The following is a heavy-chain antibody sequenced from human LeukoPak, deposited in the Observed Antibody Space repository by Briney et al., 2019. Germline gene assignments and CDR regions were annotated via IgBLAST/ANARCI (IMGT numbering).Heavy chain of an antibody. CDR2: INHSGST. D-gene: IGHD5-18*01. CDR1: GGSFSAYY. Sequence: SETLSLTCAVYGGSFSAYYWSWIRQPPGEGLEWIGEINHSGSTNYNPSLKSRVTVSVDTSKNQFSLKLSSVTAADTAVYYCARRGYSYRLNVWGQGTMVTVSS. CDR3: ARRGYSYRLNV. J-gene: IGHJ3*01. V-gene: IGHV4-34*01.